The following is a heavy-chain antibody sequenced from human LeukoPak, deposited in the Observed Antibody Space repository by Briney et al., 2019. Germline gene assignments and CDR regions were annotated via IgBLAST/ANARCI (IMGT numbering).Heavy chain of an antibody. V-gene: IGHV4-4*07. CDR2: IYTSGST. Sequence: SETLSLTCTVSGGSISSYYWSWVRQPAGKGLEWIGRIYTSGSTNYNPSLKSRVTMSVDTSKNQFSLKLSPVTASDTAIYYCARGIESYGDYGYWGQGILVTVSS. CDR3: ARGIESYGDYGY. D-gene: IGHD4-17*01. CDR1: GGSISSYY. J-gene: IGHJ4*02.